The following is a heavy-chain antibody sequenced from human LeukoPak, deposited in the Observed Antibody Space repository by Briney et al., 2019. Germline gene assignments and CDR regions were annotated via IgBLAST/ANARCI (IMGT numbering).Heavy chain of an antibody. D-gene: IGHD5-18*01. Sequence: ASVKVSCKASGYTFTGYYMHWVRQAPGQGLEWMGWINSNSGGVHYAQNFQGRVTMTRDTSISTAYMELSRLRSDDTAVYYCASVGGRGYSYGYNAFDIWGQGTMVTVSS. J-gene: IGHJ3*02. V-gene: IGHV1-2*02. CDR2: INSNSGGV. CDR1: GYTFTGYY. CDR3: ASVGGRGYSYGYNAFDI.